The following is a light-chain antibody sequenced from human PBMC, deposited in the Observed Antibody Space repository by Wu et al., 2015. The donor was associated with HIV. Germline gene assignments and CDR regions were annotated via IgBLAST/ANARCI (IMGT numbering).Light chain of an antibody. CDR1: QSVGRD. J-gene: IGKJ1*01. V-gene: IGKV3-15*01. Sequence: DIVLTQSPATVSFYPGERATLSCRASQSVGRDFAWYQQKSGQAPRLLIYGASTRATGIPARFSGSGSGTEFTLTISSMQSEDFAVYYCQQYNNWPPAWTFGQGTKVEIK. CDR2: GAS. CDR3: QQYNNWPPAWT.